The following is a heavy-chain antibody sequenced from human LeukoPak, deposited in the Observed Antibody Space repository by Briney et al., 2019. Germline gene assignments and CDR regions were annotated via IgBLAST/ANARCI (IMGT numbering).Heavy chain of an antibody. CDR2: IYYSGNT. CDR1: GGSISSSSYY. J-gene: IGHJ4*01. V-gene: IGHV4-39*01. CDR3: AVDFGSHRVVY. Sequence: PSETLSLTCTVSGGSISSSSYYWGWVRQPPGKGLEWIGSIYYSGNTYNNPSLKSRVTISLGTSKNQYSLRLSSVTAADTAMYYFAVDFGSHRVVYWGQGSLVTVSS. D-gene: IGHD3-3*01.